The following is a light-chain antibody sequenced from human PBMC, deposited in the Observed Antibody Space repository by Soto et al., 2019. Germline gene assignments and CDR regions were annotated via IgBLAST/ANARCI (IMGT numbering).Light chain of an antibody. CDR1: QGISTY. J-gene: IGKJ1*01. Sequence: DIQMTQSPSSLPASVGDRVTITCRASQGISTYLAWYQQKPGKLPKLLIYAASTLQSGVPSRFSGSGYGTDFTLTISSLQPEDAATYYCQKYNNAPLTFGQGTKVEI. CDR2: AAS. V-gene: IGKV1-27*01. CDR3: QKYNNAPLT.